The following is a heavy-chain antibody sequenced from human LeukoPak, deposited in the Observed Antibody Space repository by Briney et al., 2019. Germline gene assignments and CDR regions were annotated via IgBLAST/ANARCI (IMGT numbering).Heavy chain of an antibody. Sequence: GGSLRLSCAGSGFTFGGYGMHWFRQTPGKGLEWVAVIAYDGSRAFYADSVKGRFTISRDNSKNTMSEQMDDLRAEDTAVYYCTRYNNDHFDYWGQGTLVTVSS. V-gene: IGHV3-33*01. CDR3: TRYNNDHFDY. CDR1: GFTFGGYG. D-gene: IGHD1-14*01. CDR2: IAYDGSRA. J-gene: IGHJ4*02.